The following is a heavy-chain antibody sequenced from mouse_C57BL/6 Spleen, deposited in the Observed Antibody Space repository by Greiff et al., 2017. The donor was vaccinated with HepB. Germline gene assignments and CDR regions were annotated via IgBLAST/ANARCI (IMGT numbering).Heavy chain of an antibody. Sequence: EVQLVESGGGLVQPGGSMKLSCAASGFTFSDAWMDWVSQSPEKGLEWVAEIRNKANNHATYYAESVKGRFTISRYDSKLSVSLQMNSLRAEDTGIYYCTIYYDYDGFAYWGQGTLVTVSA. D-gene: IGHD2-4*01. J-gene: IGHJ3*01. V-gene: IGHV6-6*01. CDR3: TIYYDYDGFAY. CDR2: IRNKANNHAT. CDR1: GFTFSDAW.